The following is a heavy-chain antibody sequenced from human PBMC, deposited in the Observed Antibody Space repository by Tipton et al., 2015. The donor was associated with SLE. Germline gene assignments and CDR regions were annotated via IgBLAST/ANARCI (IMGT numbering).Heavy chain of an antibody. Sequence: SLRLSCVASGFRFDDYAMHWVRQAPGKGLEGVSGISIAGNTYYSDSVKGRFIVSRENAKNSVYLQMNSLRAGDTAVYYCAREPAVTGFWYFDLWGRGTLVAVSS. CDR2: ISIAGNT. CDR1: GFRFDDYA. V-gene: IGHV3-13*01. D-gene: IGHD6-19*01. CDR3: AREPAVTGFWYFDL. J-gene: IGHJ2*01.